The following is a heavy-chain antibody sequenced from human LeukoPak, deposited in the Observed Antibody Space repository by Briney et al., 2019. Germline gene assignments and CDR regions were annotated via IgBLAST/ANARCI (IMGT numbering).Heavy chain of an antibody. CDR3: ARDLAEMTTMVPAY. CDR2: INPSGGST. V-gene: IGHV1-46*01. Sequence: GASVKVSCKASGYTFTSYYIHWVRQAPGQGLEWMGIINPSGGSTTYAQKFQGRVTMTRDTSTSTVYMELSSLRSDDTAVYYCARDLAEMTTMVPAYWGQGTLVTVSS. J-gene: IGHJ4*02. CDR1: GYTFTSYY. D-gene: IGHD5-24*01.